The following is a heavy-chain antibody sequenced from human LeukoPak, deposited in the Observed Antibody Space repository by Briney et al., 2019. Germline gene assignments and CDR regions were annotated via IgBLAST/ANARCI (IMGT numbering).Heavy chain of an antibody. Sequence: TGGSLRLSCSASGLGRSFKETWMSWVRRAPGKGLEWTGRIKGKPDGGAIDYIAPVRGRFSISRDDSKNLVFLQMDSLKIEDTAVYYCTTDPRYWGQGTMVTVSS. J-gene: IGHJ4*02. CDR1: GLGRSFKETW. CDR3: TTDPRY. V-gene: IGHV3-15*01. CDR2: IKGKPDGGAI.